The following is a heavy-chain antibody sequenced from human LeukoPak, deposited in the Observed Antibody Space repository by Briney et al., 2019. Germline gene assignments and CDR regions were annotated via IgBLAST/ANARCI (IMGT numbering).Heavy chain of an antibody. Sequence: SETLSLTCAVYGGSFSGYYWSWIRQPPGKGLEWIGYIYYSGTTYYNPSLKSRVTISVDTSKNQFSLKLSSVTAADTAVYYCARDGRYYYAFDIWGQGTMVTVSS. CDR2: IYYSGTT. J-gene: IGHJ3*02. CDR3: ARDGRYYYAFDI. CDR1: GGSFSGYY. D-gene: IGHD1-26*01. V-gene: IGHV4-59*12.